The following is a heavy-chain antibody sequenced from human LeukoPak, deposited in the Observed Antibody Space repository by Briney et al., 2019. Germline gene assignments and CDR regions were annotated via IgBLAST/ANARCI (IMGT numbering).Heavy chain of an antibody. D-gene: IGHD3-9*01. J-gene: IGHJ4*02. CDR2: IKQDGSEK. CDR1: GFTFSSYW. V-gene: IGHV3-7*01. Sequence: GGSLRLSRAASGFTFSSYWMSWVRQAPGKGLEWVANIKQDGSEKYYVDSVKGRFTISRDNAKNSLYLQMNSLRAEDTAVYYCARGSTYYDILTGYYLGYWGQGTLVTVSS. CDR3: ARGSTYYDILTGYYLGY.